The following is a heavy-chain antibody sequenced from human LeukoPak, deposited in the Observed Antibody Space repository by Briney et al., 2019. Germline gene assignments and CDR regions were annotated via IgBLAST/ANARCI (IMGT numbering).Heavy chain of an antibody. Sequence: GGSLRLSCAVSGFTFSSYGMHWVRQAPGKGLEGVAVLWFDGSNKYYADSVKGRFTISRDNSKNTLYLQMNSLRGEDTAVYYCARPDYDSSGYADYWGQGTLVTVSS. CDR2: LWFDGSNK. V-gene: IGHV3-33*01. J-gene: IGHJ4*02. D-gene: IGHD3-22*01. CDR1: GFTFSSYG. CDR3: ARPDYDSSGYADY.